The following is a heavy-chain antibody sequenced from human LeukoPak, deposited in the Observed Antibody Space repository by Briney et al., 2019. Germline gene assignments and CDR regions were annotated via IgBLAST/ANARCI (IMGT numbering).Heavy chain of an antibody. CDR3: ARGEGILGY. CDR2: ISYDGSNK. V-gene: IGHV3-30*03. D-gene: IGHD1-26*01. Sequence: GGSLRLSCAASGFTFSSYGMHWVRQAPGKGLEWVAVISYDGSNKYYADSVKGRFTISRDNAKNSLYLQMNSLRAEDTAVYYCARGEGILGYWGQGTLVTVSS. CDR1: GFTFSSYG. J-gene: IGHJ4*02.